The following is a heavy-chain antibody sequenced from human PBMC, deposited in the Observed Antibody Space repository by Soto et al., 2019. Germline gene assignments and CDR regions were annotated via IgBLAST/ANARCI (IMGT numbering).Heavy chain of an antibody. D-gene: IGHD3-3*01. J-gene: IGHJ4*02. CDR3: ARDCEWLLGDGDFCDVG. CDR2: IYYSGST. Sequence: QLQLQESGPGLVKPSETLSLTCTVSGGSISSSSYYWGWIRQPPGKGLEWIGSIYYSGSTYYNPSLKSRVTISVDTSKNQFSLKLSSVTAADTAVYYCARDCEWLLGDGDFCDVGWGQGTLVTVSS. CDR1: GGSISSSSYY. V-gene: IGHV4-39*02.